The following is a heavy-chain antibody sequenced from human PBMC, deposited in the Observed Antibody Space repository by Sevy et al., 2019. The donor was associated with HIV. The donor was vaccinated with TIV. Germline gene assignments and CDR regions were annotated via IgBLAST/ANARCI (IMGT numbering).Heavy chain of an antibody. CDR3: ARGRRQLWLSRWFDP. J-gene: IGHJ5*02. D-gene: IGHD5-18*01. CDR1: GGSFSGYY. V-gene: IGHV4-34*01. Sequence: SESLSLTCAVYGGSFSGYYWSWIRQPPGKGLEWIGEINHSGSTNYNPSLKSRVTISVDTSKNQFSLKLSSVTAADTAVYYCARGRRQLWLSRWFDPWGQGILVTVSS. CDR2: INHSGST.